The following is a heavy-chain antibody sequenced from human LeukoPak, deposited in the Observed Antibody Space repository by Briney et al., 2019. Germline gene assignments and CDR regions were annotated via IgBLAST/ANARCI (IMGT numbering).Heavy chain of an antibody. Sequence: GGSLRLSCVASGFSFSTSWMTWVRQAPGKGLEWVANIRKDGREIYYADSMKGRFTISRDNAKNSLYLQMNSLRAEDTAVYYCARDRPLTGYDYWGQGTLVTVSS. V-gene: IGHV3-7*03. CDR1: GFSFSTSW. CDR3: ARDRPLTGYDY. CDR2: IRKDGREI. J-gene: IGHJ4*02. D-gene: IGHD3-9*01.